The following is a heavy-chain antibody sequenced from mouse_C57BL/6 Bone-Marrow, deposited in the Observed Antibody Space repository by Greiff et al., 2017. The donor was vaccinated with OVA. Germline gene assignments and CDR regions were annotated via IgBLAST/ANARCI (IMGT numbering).Heavy chain of an antibody. CDR2: INPSNGGT. V-gene: IGHV1-53*01. D-gene: IGHD2-5*01. J-gene: IGHJ1*03. CDR3: ATPFYYSNYPFYWYFDV. CDR1: GYTFTSYW. Sequence: VQLQQPGTELVKPGASVKLSCKASGYTFTSYWMHWVKQRPGQGLEWIGTINPSNGGTNYNEKFKSKATLTVDTSSSTAYMLLSILTSEDSSVYYCATPFYYSNYPFYWYFDVWGTGTTVTVSS.